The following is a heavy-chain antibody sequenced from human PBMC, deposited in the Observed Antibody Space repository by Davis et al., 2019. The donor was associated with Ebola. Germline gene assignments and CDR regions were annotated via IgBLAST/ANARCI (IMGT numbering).Heavy chain of an antibody. Sequence: GESLKISCAASGFTFSTYGMHWVRQAPGKGLEWVANIKQDGSEKYYVDSVKGRFTISRDNAKNSLYLQMNSLGAEDTAVYYCARYEGTYYDFWSGYLMGWFDPWGQGTLVTVSS. CDR3: ARYEGTYYDFWSGYLMGWFDP. J-gene: IGHJ5*02. CDR2: IKQDGSEK. D-gene: IGHD3-3*01. CDR1: GFTFSTYG. V-gene: IGHV3-7*01.